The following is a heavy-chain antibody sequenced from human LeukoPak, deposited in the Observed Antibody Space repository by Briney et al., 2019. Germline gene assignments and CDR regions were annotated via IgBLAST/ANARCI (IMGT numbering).Heavy chain of an antibody. CDR1: GFTFSSYW. D-gene: IGHD2-21*02. Sequence: PGGSLRLSCAASGFTFSSYWMSWVRQAPGKGREWVANIKQDGSEKYYVDSVKGRFTISRDNAKNSLYLQMNSLRAEDTAVYYCARVGEGVTEFDYWGQGTLVTVYS. CDR2: IKQDGSEK. J-gene: IGHJ4*02. V-gene: IGHV3-7*04. CDR3: ARVGEGVTEFDY.